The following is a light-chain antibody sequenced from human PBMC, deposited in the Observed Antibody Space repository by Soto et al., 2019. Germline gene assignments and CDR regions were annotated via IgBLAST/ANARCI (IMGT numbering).Light chain of an antibody. Sequence: EIVLTQAPVTLSLSPGEGATLSCKASQNINTNLGWYQQKPGQAPRLLIYDASLMPTGIPARFTGSGSGTGFTLTINSLGPEDFAVYYCQQRGNWPRTWAFGQGTKVEVK. V-gene: IGKV3-11*01. CDR1: QNINTN. J-gene: IGKJ1*01. CDR2: DAS. CDR3: QQRGNWPRTWA.